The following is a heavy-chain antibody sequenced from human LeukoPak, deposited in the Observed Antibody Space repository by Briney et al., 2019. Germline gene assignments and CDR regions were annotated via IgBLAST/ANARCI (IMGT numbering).Heavy chain of an antibody. CDR2: ISSSGSTI. J-gene: IGHJ6*03. D-gene: IGHD1-26*01. V-gene: IGHV3-48*03. Sequence: PGGSLRLSCAASGFTFSSYAMSWVRQAPGKGLEWVSYISSSGSTIYYADSVKGRFTISRDNAKNSLYLQMNSLRAEDTAVYYCARAVEIVGATTYEYYYYYYYMDVWGKGTTVTVSS. CDR3: ARAVEIVGATTYEYYYYYYYMDV. CDR1: GFTFSSYA.